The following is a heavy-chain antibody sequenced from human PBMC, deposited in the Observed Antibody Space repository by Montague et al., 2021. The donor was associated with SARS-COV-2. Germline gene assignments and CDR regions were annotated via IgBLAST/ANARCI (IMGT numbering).Heavy chain of an antibody. D-gene: IGHD5-18*01. CDR3: ARTEIQVWSRRWFDP. CDR2: IYYSGST. J-gene: IGHJ5*02. CDR1: GGSISSSSYY. V-gene: IGHV4-39*01. Sequence: SETLSLTCTVSGGSISSSSYYWGWIRQPPGKGLEWIGSIYYSGSTYYNPSLKSRVTISADTSKNQSSLKLSSVTAADTAVYYCARTEIQVWSRRWFDPWGQGTLVTVSS.